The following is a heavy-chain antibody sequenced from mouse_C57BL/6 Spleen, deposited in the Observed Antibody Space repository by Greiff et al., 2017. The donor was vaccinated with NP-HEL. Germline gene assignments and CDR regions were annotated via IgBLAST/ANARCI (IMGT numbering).Heavy chain of an antibody. J-gene: IGHJ4*01. CDR2: IYPRSGNT. Sequence: VQGVESGAELARPGASVKLSCKASGYTFTSYGISWVKQRTGQGLEWIGEIYPRSGNTYYNEKFKGKATLTADKSSSTAYMELRSLTSEDSAVYFCARSDSLGAMDYWGQGTSVTVSS. CDR3: ARSDSLGAMDY. CDR1: GYTFTSYG. V-gene: IGHV1-81*01. D-gene: IGHD6-2*01.